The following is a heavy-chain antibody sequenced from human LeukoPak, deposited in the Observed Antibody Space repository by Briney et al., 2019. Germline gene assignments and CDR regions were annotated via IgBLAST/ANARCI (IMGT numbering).Heavy chain of an antibody. CDR3: AREGYFDSLYYFDY. J-gene: IGHJ4*02. CDR2: ISSSSSYI. V-gene: IGHV3-21*01. CDR1: GFTFSSYA. Sequence: GGSLRLSCAASGFTFSSYAMNWVRQAPGKGLEWVSSISSSSSYIYYADSVKGRFTISRDNTKNSLYLQMNSLRAEDTAVYYCAREGYFDSLYYFDYWGQGTLVTVSS. D-gene: IGHD3-9*01.